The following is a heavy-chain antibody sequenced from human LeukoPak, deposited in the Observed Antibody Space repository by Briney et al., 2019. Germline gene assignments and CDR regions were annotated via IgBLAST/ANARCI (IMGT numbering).Heavy chain of an antibody. CDR1: GGSISSSNFY. V-gene: IGHV4-61*02. CDR3: ARVIWFGAVFDY. D-gene: IGHD3-10*01. Sequence: PSETLSLTCTVSGGSISSSNFYWGWLRQPAGPGLEWIVRIYTSGNTNYHPSLESRLTISLDTTKNQFPLKMNPVTAADPAVYYCARVIWFGAVFDYWGQGTLVTVSS. CDR2: IYTSGNT. J-gene: IGHJ4*02.